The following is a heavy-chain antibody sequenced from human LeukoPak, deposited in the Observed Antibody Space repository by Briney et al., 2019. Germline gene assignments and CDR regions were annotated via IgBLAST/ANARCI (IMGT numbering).Heavy chain of an antibody. V-gene: IGHV3-48*03. Sequence: PGGSLRLSCEASGFTFYTYEMTWVRQAPGKGLEWISYINSGGSVIYYADSVKGRFTISRNNAKNSLYLQMNSLRVEDTAFYCSVSVHGGLLDYWGQGTLVTVSS. CDR1: GFTFYTYE. D-gene: IGHD3-16*01. CDR3: VSVHGGLLDY. CDR2: INSGGSVI. J-gene: IGHJ4*02.